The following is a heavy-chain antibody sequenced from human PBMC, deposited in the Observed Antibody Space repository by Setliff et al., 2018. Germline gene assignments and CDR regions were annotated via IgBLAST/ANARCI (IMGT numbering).Heavy chain of an antibody. Sequence: SETLSLTCTVSGGGSINNYYWSWVRQSPGKGLEWIGFVHFGGDTNYNPSLKSRVTMSADTSNNQFSLNLRSVTAADAAVYFCARQPSSGAYYNPRPYYFDYWGQGTLVTVSS. J-gene: IGHJ4*02. CDR1: GGGSINNYY. CDR2: VHFGGDT. D-gene: IGHD3-10*01. CDR3: ARQPSSGAYYNPRPYYFDY. V-gene: IGHV4-59*08.